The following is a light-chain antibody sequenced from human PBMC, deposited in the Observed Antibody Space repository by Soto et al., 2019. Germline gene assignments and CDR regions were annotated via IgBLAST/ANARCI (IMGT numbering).Light chain of an antibody. Sequence: QTVVTQEPSFSVSPGGTVTLTCGLSSGSVSTNYYPSWYQQTPGQTPRTLIYNTNTRSSGVPDRFSGSLLGNKAALTITGALADDESDYYCMLYMGGGINWVFGGGTKVTVL. V-gene: IGLV8-61*01. CDR3: MLYMGGGINWV. J-gene: IGLJ3*02. CDR2: NTN. CDR1: SGSVSTNYY.